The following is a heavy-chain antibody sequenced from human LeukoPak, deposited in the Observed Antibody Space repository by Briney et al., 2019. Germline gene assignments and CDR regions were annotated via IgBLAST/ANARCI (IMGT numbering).Heavy chain of an antibody. Sequence: GGSLRLSCAASGCTFSSYAMNWVRQAPGKGLEYVSAISSNGGSTYYANSVKGRFTISRDNSKNTLYLQMGSLRAEDMAVYYCARDRYYYDSSGYYYWGQGTLVTVSS. CDR3: ARDRYYYDSSGYYY. V-gene: IGHV3-64*01. CDR1: GCTFSSYA. CDR2: ISSNGGST. J-gene: IGHJ4*02. D-gene: IGHD3-22*01.